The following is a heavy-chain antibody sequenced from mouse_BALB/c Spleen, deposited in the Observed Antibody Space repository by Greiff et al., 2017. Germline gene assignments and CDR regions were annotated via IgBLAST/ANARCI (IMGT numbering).Heavy chain of an antibody. CDR3: ARSDAMDD. CDR1: GYTFTSYW. Sequence: QVQLQQPGAELVKPGASVKLSCKASGYTFTSYWMHWVKQRPGQGLEWIGEINPSNGRTNYNEKFKSKATLTVDKSSSTAYMQLSSLTSEDSAVYYCARSDAMDDWGQGTSVTVSS. J-gene: IGHJ4*01. CDR2: INPSNGRT. V-gene: IGHV1S81*02.